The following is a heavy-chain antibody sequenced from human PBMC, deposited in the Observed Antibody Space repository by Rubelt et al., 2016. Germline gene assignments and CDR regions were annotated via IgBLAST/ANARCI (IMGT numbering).Heavy chain of an antibody. CDR1: GGSISSSSYY. V-gene: IGHV4-39*01. CDR2: IYYSGSS. Sequence: QLQLQESGPGLVKPSETLSLTCTVSGGSISSSSYYWGWIRQPPGKGLEWIGSIYYSGSSYYNPSLRIRTSMSVDTSKNQFSLKVNSVTAADTAMYYCAKSTFLPGGCFDPWGQGTLVTVSS. CDR3: AKSTFLPGGCFDP. J-gene: IGHJ5*02. D-gene: IGHD4-23*01.